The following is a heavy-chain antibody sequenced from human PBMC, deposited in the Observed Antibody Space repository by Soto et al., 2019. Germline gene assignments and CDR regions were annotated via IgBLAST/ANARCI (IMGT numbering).Heavy chain of an antibody. D-gene: IGHD4-17*01. CDR2: IYGAASGI. CDR1: GFSFHEYT. CDR3: AKGRHPDGVWDIDW. Sequence: EVHLLESGGDLVRPGGSLRLSCAASGFSFHEYTMNWVRQAPGKGLEWVSGIYGAASGIYYADSVKGRFTISRDNSRNTVYLQMNKLRAEDTAVYYCAKGRHPDGVWDIDWWGQGARVTVSS. J-gene: IGHJ4*02. V-gene: IGHV3-23*01.